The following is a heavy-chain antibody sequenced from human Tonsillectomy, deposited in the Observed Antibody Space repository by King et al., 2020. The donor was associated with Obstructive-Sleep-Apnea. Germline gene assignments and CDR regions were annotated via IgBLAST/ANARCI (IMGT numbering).Heavy chain of an antibody. V-gene: IGHV1-46*03. Sequence: VQLVQAGAEVKKPGASVKGSCKASGYTFTRYYMHWVRQAPGQGLEWMGKINPSGGSTSYAQEFQGTVTMTMDTSTSTVYMELSSLRSEDTAVYYCARELSIVVAVHEAAFDIWGQATVVTVSS. CDR2: INPSGGST. J-gene: IGHJ3*02. CDR1: GYTFTRYY. CDR3: ARELSIVVAVHEAAFDI. D-gene: IGHD6-19*01.